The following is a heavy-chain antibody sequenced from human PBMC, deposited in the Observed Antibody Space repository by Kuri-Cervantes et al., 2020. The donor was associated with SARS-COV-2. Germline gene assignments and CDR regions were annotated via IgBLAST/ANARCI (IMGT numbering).Heavy chain of an antibody. D-gene: IGHD1-26*01. V-gene: IGHV3-23*01. CDR1: RFTFRNHA. CDR2: FDDSGVNT. CDR3: ARSQGEWDLLVPIAY. Sequence: GGSLRLSCAASRFTFRNHALNWVRQAPGRGLEWVSIFDDSGVNTYYADSVKGRFTISRDNSKNTLYLQKNNLRADDTAVYYCARSQGEWDLLVPIAYWGRGTLVTVSS. J-gene: IGHJ4*02.